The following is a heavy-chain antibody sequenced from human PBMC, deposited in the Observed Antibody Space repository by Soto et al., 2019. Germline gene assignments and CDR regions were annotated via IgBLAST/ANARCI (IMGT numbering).Heavy chain of an antibody. CDR2: ISADNGNT. D-gene: IGHD3-9*01. CDR3: ARDYDILTCYSFRPRAYDI. Sequence: ASVKVSCKASGYTFTSYAIGWVRQAPGQGLEWMGWISADNGNTNYAQKLQGRVTMTTDTSTSTAYMELRSLRSDDTAVYYCARDYDILTCYSFRPRAYDICGPGTMVTV. CDR1: GYTFTSYA. V-gene: IGHV1-18*01. J-gene: IGHJ3*02.